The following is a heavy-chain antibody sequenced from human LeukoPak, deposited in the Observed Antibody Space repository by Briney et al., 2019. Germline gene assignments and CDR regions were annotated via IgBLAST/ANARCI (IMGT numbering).Heavy chain of an antibody. Sequence: PSETLSLTCAVSGYSISSGYCWGWIRQPPGKGLEWIGSLYHSGSTYYNPSLKSRATISVDTSKNQFSLKLSSVTAADTAVYYCARQITIFGVVYYFDYWGQGTLVTVSS. CDR1: GYSISSGYC. CDR3: ARQITIFGVVYYFDY. J-gene: IGHJ4*02. V-gene: IGHV4-38-2*01. CDR2: LYHSGST. D-gene: IGHD3-3*01.